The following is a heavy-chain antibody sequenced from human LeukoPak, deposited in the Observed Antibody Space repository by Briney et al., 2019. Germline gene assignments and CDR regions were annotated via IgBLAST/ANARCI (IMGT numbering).Heavy chain of an antibody. CDR2: IRYDGNNK. CDR3: ARDKIVGATHFDY. D-gene: IGHD1-26*01. V-gene: IGHV3-30*02. J-gene: IGHJ4*02. Sequence: GGSLRLSCVVSGFTFSSYGMHWVRQAPGKGLEWVAFIRYDGNNKYYANSVKGRFTISRDNSKNTLYLQMNSLRGEDTAVYYCARDKIVGATHFDYWGQGTLVTVSS. CDR1: GFTFSSYG.